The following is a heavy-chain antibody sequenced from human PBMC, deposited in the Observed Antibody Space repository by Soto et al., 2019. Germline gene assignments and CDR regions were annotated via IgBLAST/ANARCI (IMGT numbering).Heavy chain of an antibody. D-gene: IGHD2-8*01. J-gene: IGHJ5*01. V-gene: IGHV6-1*01. Sequence: SQTLSLTCTISGDSVSTSSATWDGVRQSPSRGLEWLGRTYYRSKWYNDYAVSVKGRITINPDTSNNQLSLQLNSVAPDDTAVYYCARLIGNSWLDSWGQGTLVTVSS. CDR2: TYYRSKWYN. CDR3: ARLIGNSWLDS. CDR1: GDSVSTSSAT.